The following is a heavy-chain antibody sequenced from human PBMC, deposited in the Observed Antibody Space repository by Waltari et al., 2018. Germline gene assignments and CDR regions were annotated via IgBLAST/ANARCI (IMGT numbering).Heavy chain of an antibody. V-gene: IGHV3-21*01. J-gene: IGHJ2*01. CDR2: ISSSSSYI. CDR1: GFTFSSYS. D-gene: IGHD6-6*01. CDR3: ARDFRSIAARAGYFDL. Sequence: EVQLVESGGGLVKPGGSLRLSCAASGFTFSSYSMNWVSQAPGKGLEWVSSISSSSSYIYYADSVKGRFTISRDNAKNSLYLQMNSLRAEDTAVYYCARDFRSIAARAGYFDLWGRGTLVTVSS.